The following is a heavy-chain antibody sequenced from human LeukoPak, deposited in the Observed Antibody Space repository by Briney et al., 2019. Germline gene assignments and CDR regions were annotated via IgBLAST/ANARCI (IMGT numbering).Heavy chain of an antibody. CDR2: IKQDGSEK. V-gene: IGHV3-7*01. CDR1: GFTFSSYW. D-gene: IGHD2-2*03. J-gene: IGHJ4*02. CDR3: ASGGYCSSTSCYAVDY. Sequence: GGSLRLSCAASGFTFSSYWMSWVRQAPGKGLEWVANIKQDGSEKYYVDSVKGRFTISRDNAKNSLYLQMNSLRAEDTAVYYCASGGYCSSTSCYAVDYWGQGTLVTVSS.